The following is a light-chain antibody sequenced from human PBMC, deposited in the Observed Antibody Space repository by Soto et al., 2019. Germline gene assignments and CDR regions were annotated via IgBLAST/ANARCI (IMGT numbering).Light chain of an antibody. CDR1: QSISGY. CDR2: AAS. V-gene: IGKV1-39*01. J-gene: IGKJ4*01. CDR3: QQYNSYSLT. Sequence: DIQMTQSPSSLSASVGDRVTITCRASQSISGYLNWYQQRPGQAPKLLIYAASNLQSGVPSRFTGSESGSDFTLTISSLQPDDFATYYCQQYNSYSLTFGGGTKVDI.